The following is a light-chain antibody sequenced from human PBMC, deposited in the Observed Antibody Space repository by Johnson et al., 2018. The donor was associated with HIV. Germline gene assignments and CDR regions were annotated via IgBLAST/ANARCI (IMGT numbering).Light chain of an antibody. Sequence: QSVLTQPPSVSAAPGQKVTISCSGSSSNIGNNYVSWYQQPPGTAPKLLIYDNNKRPSGFPDRFSGSKSATSATLGITGLQTGDEADYYCGTWDSSLSAGRVFGTGTKVTVL. CDR1: SSNIGNNY. V-gene: IGLV1-51*01. CDR2: DNN. J-gene: IGLJ1*01. CDR3: GTWDSSLSAGRV.